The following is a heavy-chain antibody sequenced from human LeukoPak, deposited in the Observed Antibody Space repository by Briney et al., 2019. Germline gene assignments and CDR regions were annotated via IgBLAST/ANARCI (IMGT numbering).Heavy chain of an antibody. CDR3: ARGSGNEPFDY. J-gene: IGHJ4*02. CDR1: GFTFSSHW. CDR2: INRGGSST. V-gene: IGHV3-74*01. D-gene: IGHD5-12*01. Sequence: GGSLRLSCAASGFTFSSHWIHWVRQAPGKGLVWVSGINRGGSSTSYADSVKGRFTISRDNAKNTLYLQMNSLRAEDTAVYYCARGSGNEPFDYWGQGTLVTVSS.